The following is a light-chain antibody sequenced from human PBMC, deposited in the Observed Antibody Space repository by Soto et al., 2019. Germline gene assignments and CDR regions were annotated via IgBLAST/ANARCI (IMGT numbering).Light chain of an antibody. V-gene: IGKV3-15*01. CDR1: QSVSSN. Sequence: EIVMTQSPATLSVSPGERATLSCRASQSVSSNLAWYQQKPGQVPRLLIYGASTRATGIPARFSGSGSGTDFTLNISSLQSEDFAVYYCQQYNNWWTFGQGTKVEIK. J-gene: IGKJ1*01. CDR2: GAS. CDR3: QQYNNWWT.